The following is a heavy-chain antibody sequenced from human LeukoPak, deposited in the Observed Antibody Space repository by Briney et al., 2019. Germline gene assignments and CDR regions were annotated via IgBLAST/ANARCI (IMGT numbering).Heavy chain of an antibody. Sequence: PSETLSLTCAVYGGSFSGYYWSWIRQPPGKGLEWIGEINHSGSTNYNPSLKSRVTMSVDTSKNQFSLKLSSVTAADTAVYYCARGYDAFDIWGQGTMVTVSS. V-gene: IGHV4-34*01. CDR1: GGSFSGYY. CDR2: INHSGST. CDR3: ARGYDAFDI. J-gene: IGHJ3*02.